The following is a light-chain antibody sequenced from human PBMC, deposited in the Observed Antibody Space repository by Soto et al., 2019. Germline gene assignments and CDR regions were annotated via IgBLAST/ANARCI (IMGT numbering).Light chain of an antibody. Sequence: QSALTQPASVSGSPGQSITISCTGTSSDVGGYNYVSWYQQHPGRAPKLMIYDVTNRPSGVSNRFSGSKSGNTASLTISGLQAEDGADYYCGSYTSSSTLYVFGTGTKLTVL. CDR3: GSYTSSSTLYV. J-gene: IGLJ1*01. CDR1: SSDVGGYNY. CDR2: DVT. V-gene: IGLV2-14*01.